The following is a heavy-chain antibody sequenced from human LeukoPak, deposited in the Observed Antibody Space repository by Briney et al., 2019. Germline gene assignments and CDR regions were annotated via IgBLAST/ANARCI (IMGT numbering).Heavy chain of an antibody. CDR1: GFTFSDYW. J-gene: IGHJ1*01. V-gene: IGHV3-7*03. D-gene: IGHD3-10*01. CDR2: IKTDGSEK. CDR3: AKVGPIWFGELTPAEYFQH. Sequence: PGGSLRLSCAASGFTFSDYWMTWVRQAPGKGLEWLANIKTDGSEKYYVDSVKGRFTISRDNANNSLYLQMNSLRAEDTALYYCAKVGPIWFGELTPAEYFQHWGQGTLVTVSS.